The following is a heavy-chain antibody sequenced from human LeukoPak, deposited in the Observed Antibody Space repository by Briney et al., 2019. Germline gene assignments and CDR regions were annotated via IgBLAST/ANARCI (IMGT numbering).Heavy chain of an antibody. Sequence: SQTLSLTCAISGDSVSSNSGVWNWIRQSPSRGLEWLGKTYYRSKWYNDYAVSVKSRITINPDTSKNQFSLHQNSVTPEDTAVYYCARSLWGGAFDVWGQGTMVAVSS. CDR2: TYYRSKWYN. D-gene: IGHD3-16*01. CDR3: ARSLWGGAFDV. CDR1: GDSVSSNSGV. V-gene: IGHV6-1*01. J-gene: IGHJ3*01.